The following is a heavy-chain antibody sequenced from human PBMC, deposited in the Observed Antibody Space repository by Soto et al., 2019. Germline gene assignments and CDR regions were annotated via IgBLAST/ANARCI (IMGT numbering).Heavy chain of an antibody. CDR3: ARESIAARPAKYYYYYGMDV. D-gene: IGHD6-6*01. V-gene: IGHV1-69*13. J-gene: IGHJ6*02. CDR2: IIPIFGTA. Sequence: SVKVSCKASGGTFSSYASSWVRQAPGQGLEWMGGIIPIFGTANYAQKFQGRVTITADESTSTAYMELSSLRSEDTAVYYCARESIAARPAKYYYYYGMDVWGQGTTVTVSS. CDR1: GGTFSSYA.